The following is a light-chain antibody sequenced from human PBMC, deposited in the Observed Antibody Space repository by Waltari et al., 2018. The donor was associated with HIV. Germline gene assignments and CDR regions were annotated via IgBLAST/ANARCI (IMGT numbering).Light chain of an antibody. CDR3: QQYYSAPLT. J-gene: IGKJ4*01. Sequence: DIVMTQSPESLAVSLGERATINCKSSQSIFQSASSKNYLAWYQQKPGKPPQLLISWASTRASGVPVRFRGAGSGTDFTLTITSLQTEDVAVYWCQQYYSAPLTFGGGTKVAIK. CDR1: QSIFQSASSKNY. V-gene: IGKV4-1*01. CDR2: WAS.